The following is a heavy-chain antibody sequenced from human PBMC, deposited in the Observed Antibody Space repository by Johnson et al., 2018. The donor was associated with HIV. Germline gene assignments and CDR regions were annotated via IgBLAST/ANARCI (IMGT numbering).Heavy chain of an antibody. CDR2: ISYDGSNK. D-gene: IGHD1-26*01. CDR1: GFTFDDYA. V-gene: IGHV3-30*04. J-gene: IGHJ3*02. Sequence: QVQLVESGGGLVQPGRSLRLSCAASGFTFDDYALHWVRQGPGKGLEWVAVISYDGSNKYYADSVKGRFTISRDNAKNSLYLQMNSLRAEDTTMYYCAQENFEWELGAFDIWGQGTMVTVSS. CDR3: AQENFEWELGAFDI.